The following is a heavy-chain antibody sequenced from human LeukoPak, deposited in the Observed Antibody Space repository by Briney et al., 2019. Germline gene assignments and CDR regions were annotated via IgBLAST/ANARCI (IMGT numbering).Heavy chain of an antibody. Sequence: ASVKVSCKASGYTFTSYYMHWVRQAPGQGLEWMGIINPSDGSTSYAQKFQGRVTMTRDTSTSTVYMELSSLRSEDTAVYYCARASDSSGYYAPQHYFDYWGQGTLVTVSS. V-gene: IGHV1-46*03. CDR2: INPSDGST. J-gene: IGHJ4*02. CDR3: ARASDSSGYYAPQHYFDY. D-gene: IGHD3-22*01. CDR1: GYTFTSYY.